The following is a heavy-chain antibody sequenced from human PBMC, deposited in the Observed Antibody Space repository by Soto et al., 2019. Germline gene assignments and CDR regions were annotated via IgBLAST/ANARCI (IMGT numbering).Heavy chain of an antibody. Sequence: QVQQVESGGGVVQPGRSLRLSCAASGFTFSSYGTHWVRQAPGKGLEWVAVISYDGSNKYYADSVKGRFTISGDNSKNTLYLQMNRLRAEDTAVYYCAISHSLIAVAGHFDYWGQGTLVTVSS. CDR2: ISYDGSNK. CDR1: GFTFSSYG. CDR3: AISHSLIAVAGHFDY. D-gene: IGHD6-19*01. V-gene: IGHV3-30*03. J-gene: IGHJ4*02.